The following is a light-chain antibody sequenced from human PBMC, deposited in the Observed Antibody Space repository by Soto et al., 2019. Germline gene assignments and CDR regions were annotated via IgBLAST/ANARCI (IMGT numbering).Light chain of an antibody. CDR1: QSVTSNY. J-gene: IGKJ1*01. V-gene: IGKV3-20*01. Sequence: EIVLTQSPDTLSLSPGERATLSGRASQSVTSNYLAWYQQKPGQAPRLLIFGASIRDTGIPGRFSGSGSGTDFTLTISRLEPEDSAVYHCQQYGSSPTTFGQGTKVDIK. CDR3: QQYGSSPTT. CDR2: GAS.